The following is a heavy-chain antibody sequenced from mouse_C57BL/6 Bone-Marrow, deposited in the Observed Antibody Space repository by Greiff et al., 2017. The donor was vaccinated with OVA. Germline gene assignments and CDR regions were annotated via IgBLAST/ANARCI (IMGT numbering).Heavy chain of an antibody. CDR1: GFTFKDYY. J-gene: IGHJ2*01. CDR3: TTGGLFDY. V-gene: IGHV14-1*01. CDR2: IDPEDGGT. Sequence: VQLQQSVAELVRPGDSVKLSCTASGFTFKDYYMHWVQQRPEQGLEWIGRIDPEDGGTEYAPKFQGKATITADTSSNTAYLQLSSLTSEDTAVYYCTTGGLFDYWGQGTTLTVSS.